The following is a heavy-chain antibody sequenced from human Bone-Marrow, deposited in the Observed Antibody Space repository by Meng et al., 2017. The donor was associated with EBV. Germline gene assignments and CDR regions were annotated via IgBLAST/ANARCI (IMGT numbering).Heavy chain of an antibody. CDR1: GFTLRSYS. D-gene: IGHD2-8*01. CDR2: ISSNSIDI. V-gene: IGHV3-21*01. Sequence: EVQLEESGGGLVKPGDALRLSCAASGFTLRSYSMNWVRLAPGKGLEWVSSISSNSIDIYYADLVKGRFTISRDNAKNSLFLQMNSLRAEDTAVYYCARDRTSNRFDYWGQGTLVTVSS. CDR3: ARDRTSNRFDY. J-gene: IGHJ4*02.